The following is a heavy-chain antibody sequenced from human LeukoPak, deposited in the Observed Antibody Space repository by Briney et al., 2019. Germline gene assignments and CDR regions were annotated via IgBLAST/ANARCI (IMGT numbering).Heavy chain of an antibody. CDR1: GFTFSSYS. J-gene: IGHJ4*02. CDR2: ISSSSSYI. V-gene: IGHV3-21*04. Sequence: GGSLRLSCAASGFTFSSYSMNWVRQAPGKGLEWVSSISSSSSYIYYADSVKGRFTISRDSSKNTLYLQMNSLRAEDTAVYYCARVRGGLGYCSGGSCYYLDYWGQGTLVTVSS. CDR3: ARVRGGLGYCSGGSCYYLDY. D-gene: IGHD2-15*01.